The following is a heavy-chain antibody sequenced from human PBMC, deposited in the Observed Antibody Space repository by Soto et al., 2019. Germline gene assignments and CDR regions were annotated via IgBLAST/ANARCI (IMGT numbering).Heavy chain of an antibody. V-gene: IGHV4-4*02. D-gene: IGHD3-22*01. J-gene: IGHJ4*02. CDR3: ARVTLNPPYYDSSGYADY. CDR1: GGSISSSNW. Sequence: QVQLQETGPGLVKPSGTLSLTCAVSGGSISSSNWWSWVRQPPGKGLEWIGEIYHSGSTNYNPSLKSRVTISVDKSKNQFSLKLSSVTAADTAVYYCARVTLNPPYYDSSGYADYWGQGTLVTVSS. CDR2: IYHSGST.